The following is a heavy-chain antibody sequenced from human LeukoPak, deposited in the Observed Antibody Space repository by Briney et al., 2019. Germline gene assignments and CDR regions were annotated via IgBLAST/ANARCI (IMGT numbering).Heavy chain of an antibody. CDR1: GFTLSNYW. Sequence: TGGSLRLSCAASGFTLSNYWMHWVRQAPGKGLVWVSRFTADGSNTAYADSVKGRFTISSDNAKNTLYLQMNDLRAEDTSVYYCVRDGHATAPFDYWGQGTLVTVSS. CDR2: FTADGSNT. D-gene: IGHD1-1*01. J-gene: IGHJ4*02. CDR3: VRDGHATAPFDY. V-gene: IGHV3-74*01.